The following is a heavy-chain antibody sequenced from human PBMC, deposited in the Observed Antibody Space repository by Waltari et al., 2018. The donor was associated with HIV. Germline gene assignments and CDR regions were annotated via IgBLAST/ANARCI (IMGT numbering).Heavy chain of an antibody. Sequence: QVHLVESGRVLVLPGRSPRRSCSASGFTLSLYAMHWVRKAPGKGLEWVAVISYHGDDKYYADSVKGRFTISRDNSKNTLYLQMNSLRAEDTAVYYCAKGASGWSPGYWGQGTLVTVSS. V-gene: IGHV3-30*18. D-gene: IGHD6-19*01. J-gene: IGHJ4*02. CDR2: ISYHGDDK. CDR3: AKGASGWSPGY. CDR1: GFTLSLYA.